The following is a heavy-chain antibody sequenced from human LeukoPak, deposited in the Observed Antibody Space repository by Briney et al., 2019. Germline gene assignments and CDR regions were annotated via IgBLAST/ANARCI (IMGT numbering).Heavy chain of an antibody. V-gene: IGHV4-31*03. CDR3: ARGLGHEDGAFDL. D-gene: IGHD1/OR15-1a*01. CDR2: IYYSGST. J-gene: IGHJ3*01. Sequence: SETLSLTCTVSGGSISSGGYYWSWIRQHPGKGLEWIGYIYYSGSTYYNPSLKSRVTISVDTSKNQFSLKLSSVTAADTAVYYCARGLGHEDGAFDLWGQGTMVTVSS. CDR1: GGSISSGGYY.